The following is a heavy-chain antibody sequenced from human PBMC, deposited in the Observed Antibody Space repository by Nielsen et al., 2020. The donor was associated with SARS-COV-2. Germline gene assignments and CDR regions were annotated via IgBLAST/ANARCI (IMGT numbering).Heavy chain of an antibody. CDR3: AKVRSVGAVAGLDAFDL. V-gene: IGHV3-23*01. J-gene: IGHJ3*01. CDR1: GFTVSSNY. Sequence: GESLKLSCAASGFTVSSNYMSWVRQAPGKGLEWVSTLTGSGESAYYADSVKGRFTISRDNSNNTLFLQMNSLRAEDTAVYYCAKVRSVGAVAGLDAFDLWGQGTMVTVSS. D-gene: IGHD6-19*01. CDR2: LTGSGESA.